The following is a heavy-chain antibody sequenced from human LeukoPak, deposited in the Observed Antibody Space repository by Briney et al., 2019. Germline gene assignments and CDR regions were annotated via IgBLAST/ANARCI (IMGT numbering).Heavy chain of an antibody. J-gene: IGHJ4*02. CDR3: AKENSGSSPFDY. CDR1: GFTFSSYA. D-gene: IGHD3-10*01. Sequence: GGSLRLSCGASGFTFSSYAMSWVRQAPGKGLEWVSGISGSDGYTYYADSVKGRFTISRDNSKNTLSLQMNSLRAEDTAVYYCAKENSGSSPFDYWGQGTLVTVSS. CDR2: ISGSDGYT. V-gene: IGHV3-23*01.